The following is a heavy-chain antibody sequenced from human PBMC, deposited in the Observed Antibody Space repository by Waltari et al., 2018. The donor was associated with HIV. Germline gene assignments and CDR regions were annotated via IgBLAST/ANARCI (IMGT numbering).Heavy chain of an antibody. D-gene: IGHD3-22*01. CDR2: TRNKANSYTT. Sequence: EVQLVESGGGLVQPGGYLRLSCAASGFTFSDHYMDWVRQAPGKGLEWVGRTRNKANSYTTEYAASVKGRFTISRDDSKNSLYLQMNSLKTEDTAVYYCARTYHYDSSGPDAFDIWGQGTMVTVSS. CDR3: ARTYHYDSSGPDAFDI. V-gene: IGHV3-72*01. J-gene: IGHJ3*02. CDR1: GFTFSDHY.